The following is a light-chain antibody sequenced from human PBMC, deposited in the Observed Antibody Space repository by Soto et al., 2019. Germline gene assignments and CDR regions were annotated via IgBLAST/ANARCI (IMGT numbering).Light chain of an antibody. CDR3: CSYGGTFYV. CDR2: DVS. Sequence: QSALTQPRSVSGSRGQSVTISCTGTSSDVDDYNYVSWFQQHPGKAPKLMIYDVSERPSGVPDRFCGSKSGNTASLTISGLQAEDEADYYSCSYGGTFYVFGTGTKLTVL. V-gene: IGLV2-11*01. CDR1: SSDVDDYNY. J-gene: IGLJ1*01.